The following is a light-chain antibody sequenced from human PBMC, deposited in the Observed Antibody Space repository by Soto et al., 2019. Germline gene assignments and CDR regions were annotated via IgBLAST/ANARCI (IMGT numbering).Light chain of an antibody. CDR1: QSVSSN. J-gene: IGKJ1*01. CDR3: QQCHATPLT. V-gene: IGKV3-15*01. CDR2: GAS. Sequence: EIVMTQSPATLSVSPGERATLSCRASQSVSSNLAWYQQKPGQAPRLLIYGASTRATGIPARFSGSGYGTDFTLTITTLQPEDVGIYYCQQCHATPLTFGQGTKVDIK.